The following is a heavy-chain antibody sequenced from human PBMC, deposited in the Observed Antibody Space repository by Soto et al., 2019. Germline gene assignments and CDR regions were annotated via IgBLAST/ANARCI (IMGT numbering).Heavy chain of an antibody. J-gene: IGHJ6*02. CDR3: AVAMGRGILIFESSGMHV. Sequence: QVHLVQSGAEVKKPGSSVKVSCKTSGGSFNNYAVSWVRQAPGQGLEWMGGIIPNFDTPNYAQKFQDRVTMIAYESTSTVYMDLRSLRSNDTAVYYCAVAMGRGILIFESSGMHVWGQGTTVIVSS. V-gene: IGHV1-69*01. CDR1: GGSFNNYA. CDR2: IIPNFDTP. D-gene: IGHD2-21*01.